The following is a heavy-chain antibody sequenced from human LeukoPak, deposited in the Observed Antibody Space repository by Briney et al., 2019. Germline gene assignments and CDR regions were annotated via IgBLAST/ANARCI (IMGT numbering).Heavy chain of an antibody. CDR3: ARMSGSSWQRVYYYYGMDV. J-gene: IGHJ6*02. D-gene: IGHD6-13*01. V-gene: IGHV3-11*01. Sequence: KPGGSLRLSCAASGFTFSDYYMSWIRQAPGKGLECVSYISSSGSTIYYADSVKGRFTISRDNAKNSLYLQMNSLRAEDTAVYYCARMSGSSWQRVYYYYGMDVWGQGTTVTVSS. CDR1: GFTFSDYY. CDR2: ISSSGSTI.